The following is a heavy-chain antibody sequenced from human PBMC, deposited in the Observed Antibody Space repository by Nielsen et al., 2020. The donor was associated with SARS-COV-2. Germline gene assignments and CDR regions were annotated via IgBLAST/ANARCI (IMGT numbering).Heavy chain of an antibody. J-gene: IGHJ4*02. CDR1: GFTFDDYA. Sequence: SLKISCAVSGFTFDDYAVHWVRQAPGKGLEWVSGISWNSGRIGYADSVKGRFTISRDNAKNSLYLQMNSLRAEDTAVYYCARWRYYDSSGYYYAEFDYWGQGTLVTVSS. D-gene: IGHD3-22*01. CDR3: ARWRYYDSSGYYYAEFDY. CDR2: ISWNSGRI. V-gene: IGHV3-9*01.